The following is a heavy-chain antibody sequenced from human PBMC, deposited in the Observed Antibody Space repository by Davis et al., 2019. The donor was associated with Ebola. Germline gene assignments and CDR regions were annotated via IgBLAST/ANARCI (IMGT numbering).Heavy chain of an antibody. J-gene: IGHJ4*02. CDR1: GFTFSDYY. CDR3: ARDDWNHDY. V-gene: IGHV3-11*06. D-gene: IGHD1-1*01. Sequence: GESLKISCAASGFTFSDYYMSWIRQAPGKGLEWASYISSSSSYTNYADSVKGRFTISRDNAKNSLYLQMNSLRAEDTAVYYCARDDWNHDYWGQGTLVTVSS. CDR2: ISSSSSYT.